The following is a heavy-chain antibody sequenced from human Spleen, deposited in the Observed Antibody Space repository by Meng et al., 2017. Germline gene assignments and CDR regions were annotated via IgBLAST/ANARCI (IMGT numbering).Heavy chain of an antibody. D-gene: IGHD5-12*01. Sequence: QGELVQSGAEVRRRRASVMVSCKASGYSFNDYYIPWVRQVPGQGLEWLGWVNSNTGDTNYARKFHGRVTMTRDTSISAAYMDLDRLRSDDTAVYYCARALVATLKGLESWGQGTLVTVPQ. CDR2: VNSNTGDT. CDR3: ARALVATLKGLES. J-gene: IGHJ4*02. CDR1: GYSFNDYY. V-gene: IGHV1-2*02.